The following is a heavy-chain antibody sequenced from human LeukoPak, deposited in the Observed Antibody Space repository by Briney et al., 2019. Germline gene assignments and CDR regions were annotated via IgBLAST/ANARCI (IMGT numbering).Heavy chain of an antibody. D-gene: IGHD5-18*01. V-gene: IGHV3-48*04. CDR2: ISSSSSTI. J-gene: IGHJ4*02. CDR1: GFTFSSYA. CDR3: ARGYTYGAY. Sequence: PGGSLRLSCAASGFTFSSYAMSWVRQAPGKGLEWVSYISSSSSTIYYADSVKGRFTVSRDNAKNSLYLQMNSLRAEDTAVYYCARGYTYGAYWGQGTLVTVSS.